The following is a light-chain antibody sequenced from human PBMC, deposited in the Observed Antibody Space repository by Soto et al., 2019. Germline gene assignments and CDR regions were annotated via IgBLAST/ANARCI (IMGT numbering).Light chain of an antibody. V-gene: IGKV1-39*01. CDR3: QQSYSTPRT. CDR1: QSISSY. J-gene: IGKJ1*01. Sequence: DIQMTQSPSSLSASVGDRVTITCRASQSISSYLNWYQQKPGRAPKLLIYAASSLQSGVPSRFSGSGSGTDFTLTLSSRQPEDFATYYCQQSYSTPRTFGQGTKVEIK. CDR2: AAS.